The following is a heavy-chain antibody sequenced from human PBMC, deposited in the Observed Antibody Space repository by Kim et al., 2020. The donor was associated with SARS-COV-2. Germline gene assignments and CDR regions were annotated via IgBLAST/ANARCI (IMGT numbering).Heavy chain of an antibody. Sequence: SETLSLTCTVSGGSISSYYWSWIRQPPGKGLEWIGYIYYSGSTNYNPSLKSRVTISVDTSKNQFSLKLSSVTAADTAVYYCARALAGTERICWVRWFDPWGQGTLVTVSS. D-gene: IGHD6-13*01. CDR3: ARALAGTERICWVRWFDP. J-gene: IGHJ5*02. CDR2: IYYSGST. V-gene: IGHV4-59*01. CDR1: GGSISSYY.